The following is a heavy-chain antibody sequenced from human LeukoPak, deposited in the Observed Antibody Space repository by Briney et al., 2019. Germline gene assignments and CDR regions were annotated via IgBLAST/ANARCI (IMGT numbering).Heavy chain of an antibody. V-gene: IGHV4-4*07. D-gene: IGHD3-10*01. Sequence: SETLSLTCTVSGGSISNYYWSWIRQPAGMGLEWIGRIYASGSTNYNPSLKSRVTMPVDTSNNQFSLNLSSVTAADTAVYYCARTSARGAQFDYWGQGTLVTVSS. CDR1: GGSISNYY. CDR3: ARTSARGAQFDY. CDR2: IYASGST. J-gene: IGHJ4*02.